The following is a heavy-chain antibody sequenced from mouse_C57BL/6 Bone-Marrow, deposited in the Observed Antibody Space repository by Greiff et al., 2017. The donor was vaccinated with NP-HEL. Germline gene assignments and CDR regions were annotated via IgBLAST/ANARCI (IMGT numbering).Heavy chain of an antibody. Sequence: EVKLMESGPGLVKPSQSLSLTCSVTGYSITSGYYWNWIRQFPGNKLEWMGYISYDGSNNYNPSLKNRISITRDTSKNQFFLKLNSVTTEDTATYYCAREGWLGDYWGQGTTLTVSS. D-gene: IGHD1-1*02. CDR1: GYSITSGYY. CDR3: AREGWLGDY. V-gene: IGHV3-6*01. CDR2: ISYDGSN. J-gene: IGHJ2*01.